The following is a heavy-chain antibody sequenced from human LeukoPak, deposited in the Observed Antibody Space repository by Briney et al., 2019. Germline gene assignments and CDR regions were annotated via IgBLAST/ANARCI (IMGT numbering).Heavy chain of an antibody. CDR2: ISDSGGRT. V-gene: IGHV3-23*01. CDR1: GFTLSNYG. D-gene: IGHD3-22*01. CDR3: AKRGVVIRVILVGFHKEAYYFDS. Sequence: PGGSLRLSCAVSGFTLSNYGMSWVRQAPGKGLEWVTGISDSGGRTKYADSVKGRFTISRDTPKNTLYLQMNSLRAEDTAVYFCAKRGVVIRVILVGFHKEAYYFDSWGQGALVTVSS. J-gene: IGHJ4*02.